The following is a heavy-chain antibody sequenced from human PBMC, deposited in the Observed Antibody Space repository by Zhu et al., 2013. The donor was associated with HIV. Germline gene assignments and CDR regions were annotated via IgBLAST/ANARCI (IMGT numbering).Heavy chain of an antibody. CDR3: VRGDGQLWPSSGVDY. CDR2: INPDTGGT. Sequence: QVQLVQSGAEMKKPGASMKVSCKASGYTFTGYYMHWIRQAPGQGLEWMGWINPDTGGTSYAQKFQGRVNMNSDTSTSTTYMELSSLRSEDTAVYYCVRGDGQLWPSSGVDYWAREPWSPSPQ. J-gene: IGHJ4*02. D-gene: IGHD5-18*01. V-gene: IGHV1-2*02. CDR1: GYTFTGYY.